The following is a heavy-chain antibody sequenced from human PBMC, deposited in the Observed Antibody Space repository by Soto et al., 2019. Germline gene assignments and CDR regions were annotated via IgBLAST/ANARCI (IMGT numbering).Heavy chain of an antibody. CDR2: IFWDDDK. D-gene: IGHD2-15*01. Sequence: QITLKESGPTLVKPTQTLTLTCTFSGFSLSTSGVGVGWIRQPPGKALEWLAVIFWDDDKRYSPSLKSRLTLTEDTPKNQVVLTMTNMDPVDTATYYCAHSRYCSGGSCYDYWGQGTLVTVSS. CDR1: GFSLSTSGVG. J-gene: IGHJ4*02. CDR3: AHSRYCSGGSCYDY. V-gene: IGHV2-5*02.